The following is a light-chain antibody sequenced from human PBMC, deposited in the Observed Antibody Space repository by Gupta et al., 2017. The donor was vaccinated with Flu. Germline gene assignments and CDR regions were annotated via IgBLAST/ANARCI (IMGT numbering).Light chain of an antibody. J-gene: IGLJ2*01. CDR1: TSNIGSNH. CDR3: ESWDDSLSGWV. Sequence: QSVLTQPPSASGTPGQRVIISCSGSTSNIGSNHVYWYQQRPGTAPKLLIYKNSQRPSGVPDRFSGSRSGTSASLAISGLRSEDEADYYCESWDDSLSGWVFGGGTKLTVL. V-gene: IGLV1-47*01. CDR2: KNS.